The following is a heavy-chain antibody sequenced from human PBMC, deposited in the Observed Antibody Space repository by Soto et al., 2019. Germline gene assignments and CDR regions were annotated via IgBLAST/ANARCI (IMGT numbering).Heavy chain of an antibody. J-gene: IGHJ6*02. CDR1: GGTFSSYA. CDR2: IIPIFGTA. Sequence: QVQLVQSGAEVKKPGSLVKVSCKASGGTFSSYAISWVRQAPGQGLEWMGGIIPIFGTANYAQKFQGRVTITADESTSTAYMELSSLRSEDTAVYYCARSQSGYYPRYYYYYGMDVWGQGTTVTVSS. D-gene: IGHD3-3*01. CDR3: ARSQSGYYPRYYYYYGMDV. V-gene: IGHV1-69*01.